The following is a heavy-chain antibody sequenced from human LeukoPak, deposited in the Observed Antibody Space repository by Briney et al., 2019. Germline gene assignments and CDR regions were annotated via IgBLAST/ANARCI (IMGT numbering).Heavy chain of an antibody. J-gene: IGHJ3*02. CDR3: ARELVEPHSGYDAFDI. Sequence: GGSLRLSCAASGFTFSSYWMSWVRQAPGKGLEWVANIKQDGSEKYYVDSVKGRFTISRDNAKNSLYLQMNSLRAEDTAVYYCARELVEPHSGYDAFDIWGQGTMVTVSS. CDR2: IKQDGSEK. D-gene: IGHD5-12*01. V-gene: IGHV3-7*01. CDR1: GFTFSSYW.